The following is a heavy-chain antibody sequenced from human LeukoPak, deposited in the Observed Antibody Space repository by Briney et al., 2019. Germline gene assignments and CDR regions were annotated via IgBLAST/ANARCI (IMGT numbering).Heavy chain of an antibody. V-gene: IGHV1-2*02. CDR2: INPNSGGT. CDR1: GYTFTGYY. J-gene: IGHJ4*02. Sequence: ASVKVSCKASGYTFTGYYMHWVRQAPGQGLEWMGWINPNSGGTNYAQKFQGRVTMTRDTSISTAYMELSRLRSDDTAVYYCARVGGKDSSSDYSDAFGNWGQGTLVTVSS. D-gene: IGHD3-22*01. CDR3: ARVGGKDSSSDYSDAFGN.